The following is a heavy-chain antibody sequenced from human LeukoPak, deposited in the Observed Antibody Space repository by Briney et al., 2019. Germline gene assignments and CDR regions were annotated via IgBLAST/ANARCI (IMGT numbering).Heavy chain of an antibody. CDR2: IYSGGST. CDR1: GLTVSSNY. Sequence: GGSLRLSCAASGLTVSSNYMSWVRQAPGEGLEWVSVIYSGGSTYYADSVKGRFTISRDNSKNTLYLQMNSLRAEDTAVYYCARVKQWLVRVGWFDPWGQGTLVTVSS. J-gene: IGHJ5*02. D-gene: IGHD6-19*01. CDR3: ARVKQWLVRVGWFDP. V-gene: IGHV3-66*02.